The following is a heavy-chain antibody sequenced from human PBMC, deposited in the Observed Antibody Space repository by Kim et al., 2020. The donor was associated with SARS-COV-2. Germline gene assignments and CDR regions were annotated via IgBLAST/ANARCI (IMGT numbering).Heavy chain of an antibody. CDR2: IYYSGST. CDR3: ARDHYYGSGSYYKAGYGMDV. V-gene: IGHV4-31*03. J-gene: IGHJ6*01. Sequence: SETLSLTCTVSGGSISSGGYYWSWIRQHPGKGLEWIGYIYYSGSTYYNPSLKSRVTISVDTSKNQFSLKLSSVTAADTAVYYCARDHYYGSGSYYKAGYGMDVWGQGTTVNVSP. D-gene: IGHD3-10*01. CDR1: GGSISSGGYY.